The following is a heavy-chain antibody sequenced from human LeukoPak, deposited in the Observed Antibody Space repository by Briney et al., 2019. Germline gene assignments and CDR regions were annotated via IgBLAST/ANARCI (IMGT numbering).Heavy chain of an antibody. V-gene: IGHV3-43*02. Sequence: GGSLRLSCAASGFTFDDYAMHWVRQAPGKGLEWVSLISGDGGSTYYADSVKGRFTISRDNSKNSLYLQMNSLRTEDTALYYCAKDLYAMTTVTTNFDYWGQGTLVTVSS. CDR2: ISGDGGST. CDR3: AKDLYAMTTVTTNFDY. J-gene: IGHJ4*02. D-gene: IGHD4-17*01. CDR1: GFTFDDYA.